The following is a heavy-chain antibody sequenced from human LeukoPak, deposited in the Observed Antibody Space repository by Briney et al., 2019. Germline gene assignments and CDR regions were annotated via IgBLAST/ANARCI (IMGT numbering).Heavy chain of an antibody. CDR2: INHSGST. D-gene: IGHD3-10*01. V-gene: IGHV4-34*01. CDR1: GGSFSGYY. CDR3: GYFGSGSSYTPDS. Sequence: SETLSLTCAVYGGSFSGYYWSWIRQPPGKGLEWIGEINHSGSTNYNPSLKSRVTISVDTSKNQFSLKLSSVTAADTALYYCGYFGSGSSYTPDSWGQGTLVTVSS. J-gene: IGHJ5*01.